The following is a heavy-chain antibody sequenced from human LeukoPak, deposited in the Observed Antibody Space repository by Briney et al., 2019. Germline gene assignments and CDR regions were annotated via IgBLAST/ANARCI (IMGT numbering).Heavy chain of an antibody. Sequence: SETLSFTCTVSGGSISSYYWSWIRQPPGKGLEWIGYIYYSGSTNYNPSLKSRVTISVDTSKNQFSLKLSFVTAADTAVYYCARGDDWFDPWGQGTLVTVSS. CDR3: ARGDDWFDP. J-gene: IGHJ5*02. CDR1: GGSISSYY. V-gene: IGHV4-59*01. CDR2: IYYSGST.